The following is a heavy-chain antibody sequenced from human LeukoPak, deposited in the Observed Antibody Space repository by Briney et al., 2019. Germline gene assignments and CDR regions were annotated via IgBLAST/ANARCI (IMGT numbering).Heavy chain of an antibody. CDR3: AKDKDPWKSTSISDFDY. CDR1: GFTFSTYG. J-gene: IGHJ4*02. Sequence: PGGSLRLSCAASGFTFSTYGMHWVRQAPGKGLEWVAFIRYDGSNKYYADSVKGRFTIFRDNSKNTLYLQMNSLRAEDTAVYFCAKDKDPWKSTSISDFDYWGQGTLVTVSS. CDR2: IRYDGSNK. D-gene: IGHD1-1*01. V-gene: IGHV3-30*02.